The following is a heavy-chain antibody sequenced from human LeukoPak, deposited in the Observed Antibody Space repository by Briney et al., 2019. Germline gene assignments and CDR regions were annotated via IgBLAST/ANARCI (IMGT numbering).Heavy chain of an antibody. Sequence: NPSETQSLTCTVSGGSISSSSYYWGWIRQPPGKGLEWIGSIYYSGSTYYNPSLKSRVTISVDTSKNQSSLKLSSVTAADTAVYYCATTYSSSDAFDIWGQGTMVTVSS. V-gene: IGHV4-39*01. J-gene: IGHJ3*02. CDR2: IYYSGST. CDR3: ATTYSSSDAFDI. CDR1: GGSISSSSYY. D-gene: IGHD6-6*01.